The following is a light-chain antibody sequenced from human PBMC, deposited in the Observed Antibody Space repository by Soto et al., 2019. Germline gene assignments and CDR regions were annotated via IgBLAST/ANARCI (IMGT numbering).Light chain of an antibody. Sequence: QSALTQPASVSGSPGQSITISCTGTRSDIGAYNFVSWYQQHPGEVPKLILYDVNVRPSGVSNRFSGSKSGNTASLTISGLQADDEADYYCTSWTTSTTMIFGGGTQLTVL. CDR1: RSDIGAYNF. CDR2: DVN. V-gene: IGLV2-14*03. CDR3: TSWTTSTTMI. J-gene: IGLJ2*01.